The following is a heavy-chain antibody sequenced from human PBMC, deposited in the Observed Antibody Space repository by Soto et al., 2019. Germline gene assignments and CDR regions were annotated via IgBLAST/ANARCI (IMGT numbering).Heavy chain of an antibody. CDR3: ARAGNECRGSSRNWSDP. V-gene: IGHV1-46*01. D-gene: IGHD3-16*01. Sequence: ASVKVSSKVSGSTFTISYMHWVGQAPGQCLEWMGIINPSGGSTRYAQKFQGRVTMTRDTSTSTVYMELSSLRSEEKAVYYCARAGNECRGSSRNWSDPRGQGPLENASS. CDR2: INPSGGST. J-gene: IGHJ5*02. CDR1: GSTFTISY.